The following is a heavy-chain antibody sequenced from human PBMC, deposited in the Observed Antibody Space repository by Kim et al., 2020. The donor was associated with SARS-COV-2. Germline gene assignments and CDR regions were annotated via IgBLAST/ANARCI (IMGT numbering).Heavy chain of an antibody. V-gene: IGHV3-48*02. CDR1: GFTFSSHN. J-gene: IGHJ4*01. D-gene: IGHD6-19*01. CDR2: ISHGSPTI. CDR3: ARDLGDSHGWPIFDY. Sequence: GGSLRLSCVASGFTFSSHNMNWVRQAPGKGLEWVSYISHGSPTIYYADSVKGRFTISRDDAKNSLYLQMNSLRDEDSAIYYCARDLGDSHGWPIFDYWGHGNPVTVSS.